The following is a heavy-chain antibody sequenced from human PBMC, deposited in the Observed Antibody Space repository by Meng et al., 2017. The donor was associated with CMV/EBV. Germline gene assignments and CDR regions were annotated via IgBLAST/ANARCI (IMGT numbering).Heavy chain of an antibody. D-gene: IGHD2-2*01. J-gene: IGHJ6*02. CDR2: ISSSSSYI. CDR1: GFTFSSYS. CDR3: ARDLFELAPPHCSSTSCPPYYGMDV. Sequence: GESLKISCAASGFTFSSYSMNWVRQAPGKGLEWVSSISSSSSYIYYADSVKGRFTISRDNAKNSLYLQMNSLRAEDTAVYYCARDLFELAPPHCSSTSCPPYYGMDVWGQGTTVTVSS. V-gene: IGHV3-21*01.